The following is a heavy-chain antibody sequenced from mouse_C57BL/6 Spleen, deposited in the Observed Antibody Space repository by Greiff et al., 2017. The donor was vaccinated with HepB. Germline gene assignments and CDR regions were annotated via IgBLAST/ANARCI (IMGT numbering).Heavy chain of an antibody. J-gene: IGHJ2*01. D-gene: IGHD1-1*01. CDR3: AREDYYGSSFYFDY. V-gene: IGHV4-1*01. Sequence: EVQLQESGGGLVQPGGSLKLSCAASGIDFSRYWMSWVRRAPGKGLEWIGEINPDSSTINYAPSLKDKFIISRDNAKNTLYLQMSKVRSEDTALYYCAREDYYGSSFYFDYWGQGTTLTVSS. CDR2: INPDSSTI. CDR1: GIDFSRYW.